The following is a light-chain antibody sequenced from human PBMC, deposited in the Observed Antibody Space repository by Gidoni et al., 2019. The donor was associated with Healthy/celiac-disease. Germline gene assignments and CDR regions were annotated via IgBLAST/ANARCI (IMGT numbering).Light chain of an antibody. CDR1: QGIRND. CDR3: LQDYNYPLT. V-gene: IGKV1-6*01. Sequence: AIQLPPSPSSLSASVGDRVTITCRASQGIRNDLGWYQQKPGKAPKLLIYAASSLQSGVPSRFSGSGSGTDFTLTISSLQPEDFATYYCLQDYNYPLTFGQGTKVEIK. J-gene: IGKJ1*01. CDR2: AAS.